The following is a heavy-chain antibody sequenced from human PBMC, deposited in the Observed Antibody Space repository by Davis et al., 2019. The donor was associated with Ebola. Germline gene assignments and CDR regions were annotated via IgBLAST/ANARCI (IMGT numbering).Heavy chain of an antibody. Sequence: GESLKISCAASGFTFSGSAMHWVRQASGKGLEWVDRIRSKANSYATAYAASVKGRFTISRDDSKNTAYLQMNSLKIEDTAVYYCSIAAAGTNDYWGQGTLVTVSS. CDR3: SIAAAGTNDY. D-gene: IGHD6-13*01. CDR2: IRSKANSYAT. CDR1: GFTFSGSA. V-gene: IGHV3-73*01. J-gene: IGHJ4*02.